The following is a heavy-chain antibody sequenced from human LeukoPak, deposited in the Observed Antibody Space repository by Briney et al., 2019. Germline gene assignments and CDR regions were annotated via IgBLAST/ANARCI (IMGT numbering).Heavy chain of an antibody. J-gene: IGHJ3*02. CDR3: ARDSPTWGIAVAGPDAFDI. V-gene: IGHV4-59*01. CDR2: IYYSGST. Sequence: PSETLSLTXTVSGGFISSYYWSWIRQPPGKGLEWIGYIYYSGSTNYNPSLKSRVTISVDTSKNQFSLKLSSVTAADTAVYYCARDSPTWGIAVAGPDAFDIWGQGTMVTVSS. CDR1: GGFISSYY. D-gene: IGHD6-19*01.